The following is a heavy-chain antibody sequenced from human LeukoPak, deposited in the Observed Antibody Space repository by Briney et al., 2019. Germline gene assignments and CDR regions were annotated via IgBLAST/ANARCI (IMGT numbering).Heavy chain of an antibody. J-gene: IGHJ4*02. V-gene: IGHV1-46*01. D-gene: IGHD1-26*01. Sequence: ASVKVSCKASGYTFTGYYMHWVRQAPGQGLEWMGLINPSGGSTKYAQKFQGRLTMTRDMSTSSVYMELSSLTSEDTAVYYCARGGPSGSYDFDFWGQGTLVTASS. CDR1: GYTFTGYY. CDR2: INPSGGST. CDR3: ARGGPSGSYDFDF.